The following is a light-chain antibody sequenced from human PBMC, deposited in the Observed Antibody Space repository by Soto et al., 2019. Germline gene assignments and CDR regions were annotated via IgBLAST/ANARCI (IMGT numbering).Light chain of an antibody. Sequence: EIVLTQSPDTLSLSPGERATLSCRASQSVRSNYLAWYQQKPGQAPRFLIYDASSRATGIPDRFSGSGSGTDFTLTISRLEPDDFAVYYSQQYGSTPLTFGGGTKV. CDR2: DAS. CDR1: QSVRSNY. V-gene: IGKV3-20*01. J-gene: IGKJ4*01. CDR3: QQYGSTPLT.